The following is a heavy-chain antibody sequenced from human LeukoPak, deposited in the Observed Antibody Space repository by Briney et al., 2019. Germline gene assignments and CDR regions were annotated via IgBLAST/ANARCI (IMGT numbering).Heavy chain of an antibody. D-gene: IGHD6-13*01. CDR1: GGSISSGGYY. CDR2: IYHSGST. J-gene: IGHJ4*02. CDR3: ARHQDRDSSSWYDY. Sequence: SQTLSLTCTVSGGSISSGGYYWSWIRQPPGKGLEWIGYIYHSGSTYYNPSLKSRVTISVDTSKNQFSLKLSSVTAADTAVYYCARHQDRDSSSWYDYWGQGTLVTVSS. V-gene: IGHV4-30-2*03.